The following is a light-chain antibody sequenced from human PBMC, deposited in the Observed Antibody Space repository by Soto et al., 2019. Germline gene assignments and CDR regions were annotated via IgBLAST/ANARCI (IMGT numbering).Light chain of an antibody. CDR1: SSDVGAYDY. J-gene: IGLJ1*01. Sequence: QSALTQPPSASGSPGQSVTISCTGTSSDVGAYDYVSWYQQHPGKAPKLIIYEVNQPPSGVPDRFSGSQSGNTASLTVAGLQAEYEAYYYCNSYSGSSNFVVFGTGTKQTVL. CDR3: NSYSGSSNFVV. V-gene: IGLV2-8*01. CDR2: EVN.